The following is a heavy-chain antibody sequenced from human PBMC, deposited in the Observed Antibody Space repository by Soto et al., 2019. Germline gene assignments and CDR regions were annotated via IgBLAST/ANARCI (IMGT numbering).Heavy chain of an antibody. D-gene: IGHD3-16*01. CDR3: AGWGGHDSIY. V-gene: IGHV3-7*03. Sequence: GGSLRLSCVGSGFTFSTYWMNWVRQAPGKGLEWVANINPDGNVGTYVDSVRGRFTTSRDNAKNSLYLQMNSLRADDTAVYFWAGWGGHDSIYCGQRLMVTVSS. CDR1: GFTFSTYW. J-gene: IGHJ4*02. CDR2: INPDGNVG.